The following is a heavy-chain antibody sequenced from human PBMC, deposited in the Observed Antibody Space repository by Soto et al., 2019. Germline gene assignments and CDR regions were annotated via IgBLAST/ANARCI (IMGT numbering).Heavy chain of an antibody. V-gene: IGHV1-18*04. CDR3: AREAGIRFLGGLVRTYYHDGMDV. CDR1: GYTFTSYG. J-gene: IGHJ6*02. D-gene: IGHD3-3*01. Sequence: QVQLVQSGAEVKKPGASVKVSCKASGYTFTSYGISWVRQAPGQGLEWMGWISAYNGNTNYAQKLQGRVTMTTDTPRGTADVGRGGGRADDTAVYYGAREAGIRFLGGLVRTYYHDGMDVGGQGTTVTVSS. CDR2: ISAYNGNT.